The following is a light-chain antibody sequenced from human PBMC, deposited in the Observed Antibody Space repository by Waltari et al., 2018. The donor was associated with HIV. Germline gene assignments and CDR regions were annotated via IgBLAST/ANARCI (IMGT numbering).Light chain of an antibody. CDR3: QQLNSYPIT. CDR2: AAS. Sequence: DIQLTQSPSFLSASVGDRVTITCRASQGISNYLAWYQQKPGKAPKLLIYAASTLQSGVPSRFSGSGSGTEFILTISSLQPEDSAAYYCQQLNSYPITFGQGTRLEIK. V-gene: IGKV1-9*01. CDR1: QGISNY. J-gene: IGKJ5*01.